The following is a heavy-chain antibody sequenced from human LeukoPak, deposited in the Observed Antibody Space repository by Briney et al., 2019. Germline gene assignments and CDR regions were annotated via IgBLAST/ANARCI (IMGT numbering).Heavy chain of an antibody. V-gene: IGHV1-46*01. CDR1: TFTXXX. CDR3: ASHSTSAGYSSGWYVFDY. Sequence: TFTXXXMHWVRQAPGQGLEWMGIINPSGGSTSYAQKFQGRVTMTRDTSTSTVYMELSSLRSEDTAVYYCASHSTSAGYSSGWYVFDYWGQGTLVTVSS. J-gene: IGHJ4*02. CDR2: INPSGGST. D-gene: IGHD6-19*01.